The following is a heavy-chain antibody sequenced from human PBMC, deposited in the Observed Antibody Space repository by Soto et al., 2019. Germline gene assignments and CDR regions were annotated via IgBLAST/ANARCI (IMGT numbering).Heavy chain of an antibody. D-gene: IGHD5-18*01. CDR1: GGSISSGGYY. CDR3: ARVADTAMESGWFDP. CDR2: IYYSGST. V-gene: IGHV4-31*03. J-gene: IGHJ5*02. Sequence: TSETLSLTCTVSGGSISSGGYYWSWIRQHPGKGLEWIGYIYYSGSTYYNPSLKSRVTISVDTSKNQFSLKLSSVTAADTAVYYCARVADTAMESGWFDPWGQGTLVTVSS.